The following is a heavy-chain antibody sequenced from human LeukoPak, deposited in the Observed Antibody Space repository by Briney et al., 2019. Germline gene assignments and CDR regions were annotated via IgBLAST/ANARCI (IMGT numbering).Heavy chain of an antibody. V-gene: IGHV1-69*04. J-gene: IGHJ6*02. D-gene: IGHD3-22*01. CDR1: GGTFSSYA. CDR2: IIPILGIA. CDR3: ARPQAGGYYYDSSGPGGMDV. Sequence: ASVTVSCKASGGTFSSYAISWVRQAPGQGLEWMGRIIPILGIANYAQKFQGRVTITADKSTSTAYMELSSLRSEDTAVYYCARPQAGGYYYDSSGPGGMDVWGQGTTVTVSS.